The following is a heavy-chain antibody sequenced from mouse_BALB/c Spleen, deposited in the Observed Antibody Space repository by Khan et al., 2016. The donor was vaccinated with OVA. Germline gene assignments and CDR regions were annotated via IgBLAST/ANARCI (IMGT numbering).Heavy chain of an antibody. CDR1: GYTLTSYY. J-gene: IGHJ2*01. CDR3: ARGYYGYLDY. CDR2: IYPVDGST. V-gene: IGHV1S56*01. D-gene: IGHD1-1*01. Sequence: VQLQESGPELVRPGASVKMSCKASGYTLTSYYIHWVKQRPGQGLEWIGWIYPVDGSTKYNEKFKGKSTLTADKSSSTAYMLFSSLTSEDSAIYFCARGYYGYLDYWGQGTTLTVSS.